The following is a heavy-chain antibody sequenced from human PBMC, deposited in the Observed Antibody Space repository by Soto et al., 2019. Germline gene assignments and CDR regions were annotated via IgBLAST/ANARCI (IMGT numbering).Heavy chain of an antibody. Sequence: SQTLSLTCAISGDSVSSNSASWNWLRQSPSRGLEWLGRTYYRSKWYNDYAVSVKSRITINPDTSKNQFSLQLNSVTPEDTAVYYCARVVVVAATYAFDIWGQGTMVTVSS. D-gene: IGHD2-15*01. V-gene: IGHV6-1*01. CDR3: ARVVVVAATYAFDI. J-gene: IGHJ3*02. CDR2: TYYRSKWYN. CDR1: GDSVSSNSAS.